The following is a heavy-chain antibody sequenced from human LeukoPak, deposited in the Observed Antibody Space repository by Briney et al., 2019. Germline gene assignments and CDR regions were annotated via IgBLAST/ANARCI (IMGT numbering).Heavy chain of an antibody. CDR3: AKDRHYYDSSGYYYWNFDL. CDR2: ISGSGGST. J-gene: IGHJ2*01. D-gene: IGHD3-22*01. CDR1: GFSVSLNY. Sequence: GGSLTLSCAASGFSVSLNYMSWVRQAPGKGLEWVSTISGSGGSTYYADSVKGRFTISRDNSKNTLYLQMNSLRAEDTAVYYCAKDRHYYDSSGYYYWNFDLWGRGTLVTVSS. V-gene: IGHV3-23*01.